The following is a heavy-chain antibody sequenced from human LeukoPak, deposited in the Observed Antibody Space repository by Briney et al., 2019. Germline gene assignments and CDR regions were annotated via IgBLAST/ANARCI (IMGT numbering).Heavy chain of an antibody. Sequence: SETLSLTCAVYGGSFSGYYWSWIRQPPGKGLEWIGEINHSGSTNYNPSLKSRVTISVDTSKNQFSLKLSSVTAADTAVYYCARGRVMITFGGVTVSHYFDYWGQGTLVTVSS. D-gene: IGHD3-16*02. J-gene: IGHJ4*02. CDR1: GGSFSGYY. CDR3: ARGRVMITFGGVTVSHYFDY. CDR2: INHSGST. V-gene: IGHV4-34*01.